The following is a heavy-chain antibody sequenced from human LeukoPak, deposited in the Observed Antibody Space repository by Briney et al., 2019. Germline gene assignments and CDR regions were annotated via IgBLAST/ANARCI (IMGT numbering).Heavy chain of an antibody. CDR2: IYTSGST. J-gene: IGHJ4*02. D-gene: IGHD3-3*01. V-gene: IGHV4-4*09. CDR1: GGSISSYY. CDR3: ARLMPSITIFGVVPTYYFDY. Sequence: SETLSLTCTVSGGSISSYYWSWIRQPPGKGLEWIGYIYTSGSTNYNPSLKSRVTISVDTSKNQFSLKLSSVTAADTAVYYCARLMPSITIFGVVPTYYFDYWAREPWSPSPQ.